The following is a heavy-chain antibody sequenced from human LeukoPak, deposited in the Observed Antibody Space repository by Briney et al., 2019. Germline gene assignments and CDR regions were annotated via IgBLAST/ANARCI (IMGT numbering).Heavy chain of an antibody. D-gene: IGHD3-3*01. V-gene: IGHV4-59*01. CDR1: GGSISSYY. CDR3: ARDRVYYDAFDV. CDR2: IYYSGST. J-gene: IGHJ3*01. Sequence: SETLSLTCTVSGGSISSYYWSWIRQPPGKGLEWIGYIYYSGSTNYNPPLKSRVTISVDTSKNQFSLKLSSVTAADTALYYCARDRVYYDAFDVWGQGTMVTVSS.